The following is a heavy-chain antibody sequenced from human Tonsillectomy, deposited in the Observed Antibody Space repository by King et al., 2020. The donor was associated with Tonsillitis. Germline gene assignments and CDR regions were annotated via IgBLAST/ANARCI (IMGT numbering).Heavy chain of an antibody. CDR2: ARNKANSFTT. CDR3: AIFRRTSAY. CDR1: GFTFSDHD. D-gene: IGHD3-3*01. V-gene: IGHV3-72*01. J-gene: IGHJ4*02. Sequence: VQLVESGGRLVQPGGSLRLSCAASGFTFSDHDMDWVRQAPGKGLEWVGRARNKANSFTTEYAASVKGIFTISRDDSKNSLYLQLNSLKIEDTGVYYCAIFRRTSAYWGQGTLVTVSS.